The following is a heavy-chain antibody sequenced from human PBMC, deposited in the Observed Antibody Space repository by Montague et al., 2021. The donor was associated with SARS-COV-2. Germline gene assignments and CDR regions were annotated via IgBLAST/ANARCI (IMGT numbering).Heavy chain of an antibody. CDR1: FGSISTYY. D-gene: IGHD2-21*01. J-gene: IGHJ5*01. CDR3: ARQDAWAYCGDECYRGWFDS. CDR2: IFYNGGT. Sequence: SETLSLTCTVSFGSISTYYWSWIRQPPGKGLEWIGFIFYNGGTKYNPSLKRRVSISLDTSKNQFSLKLSSVTAADMAVYYCARQDAWAYCGDECYRGWFDSWGQGTLVTVSS. V-gene: IGHV4-59*01.